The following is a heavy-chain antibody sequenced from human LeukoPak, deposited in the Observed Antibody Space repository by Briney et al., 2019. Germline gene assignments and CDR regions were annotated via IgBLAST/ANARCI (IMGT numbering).Heavy chain of an antibody. J-gene: IGHJ4*02. Sequence: QPSETLSLTCTVSGGSISSIIYYWGWIRQAPGKGLEWVSVIYSGGSTFYADSVKGRFSISRDNSKNTLYLQMNSLRAEDTAVYYCASARGSNYGSLGDWGQGTLVTVSS. CDR1: GGSISSIIYY. D-gene: IGHD3-10*01. CDR3: ASARGSNYGSLGD. V-gene: IGHV3-53*01. CDR2: IYSGGST.